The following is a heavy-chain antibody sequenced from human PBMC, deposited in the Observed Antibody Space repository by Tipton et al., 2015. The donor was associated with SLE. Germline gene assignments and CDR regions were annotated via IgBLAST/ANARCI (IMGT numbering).Heavy chain of an antibody. CDR3: ARVAPTEVFDY. D-gene: IGHD1-1*01. J-gene: IGHJ4*02. Sequence: GLVKPSQTLSLTCAVYGESFNGYFGTWIRQPPGKGLEWIAEIIHSGVTNYNPSLRSRVTISVDMSKNQVSLKLSSVTAADTAVYYCARVAPTEVFDYWGQGTLVTVSS. CDR1: GESFNGYF. V-gene: IGHV4-34*12. CDR2: IIHSGVT.